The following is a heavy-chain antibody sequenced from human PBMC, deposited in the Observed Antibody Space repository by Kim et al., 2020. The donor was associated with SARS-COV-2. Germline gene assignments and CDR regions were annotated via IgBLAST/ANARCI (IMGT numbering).Heavy chain of an antibody. CDR1: GFTFSRYW. V-gene: IGHV3-7*03. D-gene: IGHD5-18*01. J-gene: IGHJ4*02. Sequence: GGSLRLSCVASGFTFSRYWMTWVRQAPGEGLEWVANIKQDGSERYYVDSVKGRFTISRDNAKNSLYLQMNSLRAEDTAVYYCARVAWIQLWFFDFWGQGTLVTVSS. CDR2: IKQDGSER. CDR3: ARVAWIQLWFFDF.